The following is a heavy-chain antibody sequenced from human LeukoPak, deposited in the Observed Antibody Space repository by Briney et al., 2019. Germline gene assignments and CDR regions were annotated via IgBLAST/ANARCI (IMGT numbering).Heavy chain of an antibody. CDR1: GFTFSSSW. D-gene: IGHD3-3*01. V-gene: IGHV3-74*01. J-gene: IGHJ4*02. Sequence: GGSLRLSCVASGFTFSSSWMHWVRQAPGKGLVWVSRINTDGKTTTYADSVKGRFTISRDNTKNTLYLQMNSLNAEDTALYYCAREMIFGVVIIRGFDYWGQGTLVTVSS. CDR3: AREMIFGVVIIRGFDY. CDR2: INTDGKTT.